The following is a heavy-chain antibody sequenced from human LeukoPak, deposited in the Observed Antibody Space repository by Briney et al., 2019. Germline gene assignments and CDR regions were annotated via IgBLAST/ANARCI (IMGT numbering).Heavy chain of an antibody. CDR3: AKDEGNTALFTHYFDY. CDR2: VSNDGSTK. D-gene: IGHD5-18*01. V-gene: IGHV3-30*18. Sequence: GRSLRLSCASSGFSFSSYGMHWVRQAPGKGLEWGAIVSNDGSTKYYADSVKGRFTISRDNSKNTLYLQMDSLRAEDSAVYYCAKDEGNTALFTHYFDYWGQGTLVTVSS. J-gene: IGHJ4*02. CDR1: GFSFSSYG.